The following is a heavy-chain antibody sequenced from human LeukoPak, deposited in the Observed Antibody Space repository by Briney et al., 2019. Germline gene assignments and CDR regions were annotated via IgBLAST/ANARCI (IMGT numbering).Heavy chain of an antibody. CDR3: ARDTHAMLFDY. D-gene: IGHD3-10*02. J-gene: IGHJ4*02. CDR2: IYYSGST. Sequence: PSETLSLTCTVSGGPISSYYWSWIRHPPGKGLEWIGYIYYSGSTNYNPSLKSRLTISLDTSKNQFSLKLSSVTAADPGVYYCARDTHAMLFDYWGKGTVVTVSS. CDR1: GGPISSYY. V-gene: IGHV4-59*01.